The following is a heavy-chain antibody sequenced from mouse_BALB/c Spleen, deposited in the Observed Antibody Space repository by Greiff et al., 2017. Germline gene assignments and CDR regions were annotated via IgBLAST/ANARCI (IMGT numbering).Heavy chain of an antibody. J-gene: IGHJ2*01. Sequence: EVQRVESGGGLVQPGGSRKLSCAASGFTFSSFGMHWVRQAPEKGLEWVAYISSGSSTIYYADTVKGRFTISRDNPKNTLFLQMTSLRSEDTAMYNCARSFITTAHYFDDWGQGTTLTVSS. CDR3: ARSFITTAHYFDD. D-gene: IGHD1-2*01. V-gene: IGHV5-17*02. CDR2: ISSGSSTI. CDR1: GFTFSSFG.